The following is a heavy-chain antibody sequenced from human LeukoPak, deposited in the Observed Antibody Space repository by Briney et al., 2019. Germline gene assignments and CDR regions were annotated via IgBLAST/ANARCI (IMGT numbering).Heavy chain of an antibody. CDR3: AGGIGTTVRGYFDF. D-gene: IGHD4-11*01. Sequence: SQTLSLTCTVSGGSISSGSYYWSWIRQPAGKGLEWIGRIYTSGSTNYNPSLKSRVTISVDSSKNQFSLRLTSVTAADTAVYYCAGGIGTTVRGYFDFWGQGTQVTVSS. CDR1: GGSISSGSYY. CDR2: IYTSGST. J-gene: IGHJ4*02. V-gene: IGHV4-61*02.